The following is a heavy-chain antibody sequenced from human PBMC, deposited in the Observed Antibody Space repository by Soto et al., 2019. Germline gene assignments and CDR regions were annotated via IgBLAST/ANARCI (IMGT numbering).Heavy chain of an antibody. J-gene: IGHJ4*02. CDR1: GFTFNSYD. CDR2: VSIGGST. V-gene: IGHV3-23*01. D-gene: IGHD2-15*01. Sequence: DVQLLESGGGLVQPEGSLRLSFAASGFTFNSYDMGWVRQGPGKGLEGVAVVSIGGSTHYADSVRGRFTISRDNSKNTLSLQMNSLTAEDTAVYFCAKRRGAGWHFDYWGQGALVTVSS. CDR3: AKRRGAGWHFDY.